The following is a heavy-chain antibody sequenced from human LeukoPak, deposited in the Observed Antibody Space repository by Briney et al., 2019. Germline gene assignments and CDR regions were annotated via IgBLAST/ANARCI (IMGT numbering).Heavy chain of an antibody. D-gene: IGHD5-18*01. Sequence: GGPLGLPCAASGFTFSPLALIWVRRPPGKGLEWVQSIFQGGGEIHYADSVWGRFTISRDNSKSTLFLQMNSLRAEDTAIYYCATYRQVLLPFESWGQGTLVTVSS. V-gene: IGHV3-23*01. CDR2: IFQGGGEI. CDR3: ATYRQVLLPFES. J-gene: IGHJ4*02. CDR1: GFTFSPLA.